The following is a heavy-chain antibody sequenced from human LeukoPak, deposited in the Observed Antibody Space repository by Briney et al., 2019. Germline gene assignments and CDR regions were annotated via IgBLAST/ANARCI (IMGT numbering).Heavy chain of an antibody. J-gene: IGHJ2*01. Sequence: SETLSLTCAIYGGSFSGFYWSWIRQSPGKGLEWIGEIKHSGSTNYNPSLKSRVTISVDTSKNQFSLKLSSVTAADTAVYHCARDHGITMVREVIIKVGYFDLWGRGTLVTVSS. CDR3: ARDHGITMVREVIIKVGYFDL. CDR2: IKHSGST. V-gene: IGHV4-34*01. CDR1: GGSFSGFY. D-gene: IGHD3-10*01.